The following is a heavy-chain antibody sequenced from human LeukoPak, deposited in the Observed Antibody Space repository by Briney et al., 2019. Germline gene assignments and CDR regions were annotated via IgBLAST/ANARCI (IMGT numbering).Heavy chain of an antibody. V-gene: IGHV3-7*01. CDR3: ARLVEGGSRYFDY. Sequence: PGGSLRLSCAASGFIFSSYWMSWVRQAPGKGLEWVANIKQDGSEKYYVDSVKGRFTISRDNAKNSLYLQMNSLRAEDTAVYYCARLVEGGSRYFDYWGHRTLVTASS. D-gene: IGHD2-15*01. CDR1: GFIFSSYW. J-gene: IGHJ4*01. CDR2: IKQDGSEK.